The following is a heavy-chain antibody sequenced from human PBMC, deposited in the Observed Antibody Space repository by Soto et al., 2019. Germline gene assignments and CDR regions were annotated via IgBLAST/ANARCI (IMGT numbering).Heavy chain of an antibody. J-gene: IGHJ4*02. D-gene: IGHD6-13*01. CDR2: ISGSGGST. CDR1: GFTFSSYA. Sequence: QPGGSLRLSCAASGFTFSSYAMSWVRQAPGKGLEWVSAISGSGGSTYYADSVKGRFTISRDNSKNTLYLQMNSLRAEDTAVYYCAKFQFQQQLVYVDYWGQGTLVTVSS. V-gene: IGHV3-23*01. CDR3: AKFQFQQQLVYVDY.